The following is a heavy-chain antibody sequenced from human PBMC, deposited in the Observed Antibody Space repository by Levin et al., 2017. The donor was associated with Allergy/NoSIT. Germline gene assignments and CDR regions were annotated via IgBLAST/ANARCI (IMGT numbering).Heavy chain of an antibody. D-gene: IGHD3-10*01. CDR3: ARGRGGYYYGLGTFSSYFDY. CDR1: GGSLSGYY. J-gene: IGHJ4*02. Sequence: PSETLSLTCGVYGGSLSGYYWSWIRQTPGKGLEWIGGINQSGSTHYNPSLQSRLTISVDTSRHQFSLKLTTVTAADTAVYYCARGRGGYYYGLGTFSSYFDYWGQGRLVTVSS. V-gene: IGHV4-34*01. CDR2: INQSGST.